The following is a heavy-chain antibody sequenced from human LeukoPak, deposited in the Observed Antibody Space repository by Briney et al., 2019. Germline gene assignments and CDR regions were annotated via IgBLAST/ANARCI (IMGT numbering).Heavy chain of an antibody. CDR3: ATGVEYYDFWSGYYPFDY. D-gene: IGHD3-3*01. V-gene: IGHV1-24*01. Sequence: ASVKVSCKASGYTFTGYYMHWVRQAPGKGLEWMGGFDPEDGETIYAQKFQGRVTMTEDTSTDTAYMELSSLRSEDTAVYYCATGVEYYDFWSGYYPFDYWGQGTLVTVSS. CDR2: FDPEDGET. CDR1: GYTFTGYY. J-gene: IGHJ4*02.